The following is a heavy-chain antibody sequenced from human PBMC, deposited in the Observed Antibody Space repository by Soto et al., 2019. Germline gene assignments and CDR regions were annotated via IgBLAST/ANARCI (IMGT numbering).Heavy chain of an antibody. CDR2: VSIGGST. J-gene: IGHJ4*02. CDR1: GFTFSSYA. D-gene: IGHD2-15*01. V-gene: IGHV3-23*01. Sequence: DVQLLESGGGLVQPEGSLRLSCAASGFTFSSYAMGWVRQGPGKGLEWVAVVSIGGSTHYADSVRGRFTISRDNSKNTLSLLMNSLTAEDTAVYFCAKRRGAGGHFDYWGQGALVTVSS. CDR3: AKRRGAGGHFDY.